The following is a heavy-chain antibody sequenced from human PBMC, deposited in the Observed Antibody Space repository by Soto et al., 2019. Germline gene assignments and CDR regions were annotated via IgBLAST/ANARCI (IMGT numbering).Heavy chain of an antibody. J-gene: IGHJ6*02. V-gene: IGHV4-39*01. Sequence: QLQLQESGPGLVKPSETLSLTCTVSGGSISSSSYYWGWILQPPGKGLEWIGSIYYSGSSYYNPSLKSRVTISEDASKNRFSRRLSSVTSADTAVYYCARHRCGGSCPSHYGMDVWGQGTTVTVSS. CDR2: IYYSGSS. D-gene: IGHD2-15*01. CDR3: ARHRCGGSCPSHYGMDV. CDR1: GGSISSSSYY.